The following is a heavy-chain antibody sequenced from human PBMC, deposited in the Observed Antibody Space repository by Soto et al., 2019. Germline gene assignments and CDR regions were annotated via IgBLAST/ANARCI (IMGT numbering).Heavy chain of an antibody. V-gene: IGHV4-31*03. Sequence: PSETLSLTCTVSGGSISSGGYYWSWIRQHPGKGLEWIGYIYYSGSTYYNPSLKSRVTISVDTSKNQFSLKLSSVTAADTAVYYCARVSHCSSTSCSSGAFDYWGQGTLVTVSS. CDR3: ARVSHCSSTSCSSGAFDY. D-gene: IGHD2-2*01. CDR1: GGSISSGGYY. J-gene: IGHJ4*02. CDR2: IYYSGST.